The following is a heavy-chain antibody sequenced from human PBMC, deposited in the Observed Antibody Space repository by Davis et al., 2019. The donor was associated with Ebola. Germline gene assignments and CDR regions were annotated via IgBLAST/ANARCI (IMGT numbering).Heavy chain of an antibody. CDR3: ARQQSLYGSIDN. D-gene: IGHD6-13*01. V-gene: IGHV5-51*01. J-gene: IGHJ4*02. CDR1: GYSFTSYW. Sequence: GESLKISCKGSGYSFTSYWISWVRQMPGRGLEWMGIIFSGDSDTRYRPSFEGQVTISVDRSISTAYLQWSSLKASDSAMYYCARQQSLYGSIDNWGQGTLVTVSS. CDR2: IFSGDSDT.